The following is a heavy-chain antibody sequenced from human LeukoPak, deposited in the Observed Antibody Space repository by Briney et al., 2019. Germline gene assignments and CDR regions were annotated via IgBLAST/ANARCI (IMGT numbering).Heavy chain of an antibody. V-gene: IGHV1-69*13. CDR2: IIPIFGTA. J-gene: IGHJ6*03. CDR1: GGTFSSYA. CDR3: ARTYSSGHYYYYYYYMDV. Sequence: ASVKVSCKASGGTFSSYAISWVRQAPGQGLEWMGGIIPIFGTANYAQKFQGRVTITADESTSTAYMELSSLRSEDTAVYYCARTYSSGHYYYYYYYMDVWGKGTTVTVSS. D-gene: IGHD6-19*01.